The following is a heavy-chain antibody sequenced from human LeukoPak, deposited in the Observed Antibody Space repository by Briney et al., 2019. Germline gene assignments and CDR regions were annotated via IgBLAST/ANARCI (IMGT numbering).Heavy chain of an antibody. J-gene: IGHJ4*02. CDR1: GFTFSSYG. V-gene: IGHV3-30*18. CDR2: ISYDGSNK. D-gene: IGHD6-19*01. CDR3: AKDSSGWYDY. Sequence: GGSLRLSCAASGFTFSSYGMHWVRQAPGKGLEWVAVISYDGSNKYYADSVKGRFTSSRDNSKNTLYLQMNSLRAEDTAVYYCAKDSSGWYDYWGQGTLVTVSS.